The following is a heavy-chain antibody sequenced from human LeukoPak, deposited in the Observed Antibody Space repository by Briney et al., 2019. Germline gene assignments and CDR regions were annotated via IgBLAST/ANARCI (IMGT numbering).Heavy chain of an antibody. J-gene: IGHJ1*01. Sequence: SETLSLTCTVSGGSISGYSWSWIRQPPGKGLECIGYIYYSGSTYYNPSLKSRVTISVDTSKNQFSLKLSSVTAADTAVYYCASEPNYYDSSGYYLVAKYFQHWGQGTLVTVSS. CDR2: IYYSGST. D-gene: IGHD3-22*01. CDR1: GGSISGYS. V-gene: IGHV4-59*08. CDR3: ASEPNYYDSSGYYLVAKYFQH.